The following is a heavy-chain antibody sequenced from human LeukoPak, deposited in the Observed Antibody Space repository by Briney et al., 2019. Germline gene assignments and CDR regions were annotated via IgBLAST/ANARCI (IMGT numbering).Heavy chain of an antibody. CDR2: IYYSGST. V-gene: IGHV4-39*01. J-gene: IGHJ4*02. CDR1: GGSISSSSYY. CDR3: ARHAISSSYDY. D-gene: IGHD6-13*01. Sequence: SETLSLTCTVSGGSISSSSYYWGWIRQPPGKGLEWIGSIYYSGSTYYNPSLKSRVTISVDTSKNQFSLKLSSVTAADTAVYYCARHAISSSYDYWGQGTLVTVSS.